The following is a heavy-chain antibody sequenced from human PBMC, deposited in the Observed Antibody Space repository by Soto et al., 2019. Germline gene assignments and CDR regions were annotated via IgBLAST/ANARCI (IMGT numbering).Heavy chain of an antibody. CDR3: GELISLYSYGPYDAFDI. D-gene: IGHD5-18*01. CDR1: GFTFSSYG. CDR2: ISYDGSNK. Sequence: GGSLRLSCAASGFTFSSYGMHWVRQAPGKGLEWVAVISYDGSNKYYADSVKGRFTISRDNSKNTLYLQMNSLRAEDTAVYNWGELISLYSYGPYDAFDIWGQGTMVTVSS. V-gene: IGHV3-30*03. J-gene: IGHJ3*02.